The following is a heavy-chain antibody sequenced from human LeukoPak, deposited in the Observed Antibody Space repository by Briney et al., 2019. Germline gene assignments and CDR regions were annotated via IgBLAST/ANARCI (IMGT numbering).Heavy chain of an antibody. Sequence: ASVKVSCKASGYTFTSYGISWVRQAPGQGLEWMGWISAYNGNTNYAQKLQGRVTMTTDTSTSTAYIELRSLGSDDTAVYYCARGGGVLIVYARAGDAFDIWGQGTMVTVSS. CDR1: GYTFTSYG. CDR2: ISAYNGNT. V-gene: IGHV1-18*01. J-gene: IGHJ3*02. D-gene: IGHD2-8*01. CDR3: ARGGGVLIVYARAGDAFDI.